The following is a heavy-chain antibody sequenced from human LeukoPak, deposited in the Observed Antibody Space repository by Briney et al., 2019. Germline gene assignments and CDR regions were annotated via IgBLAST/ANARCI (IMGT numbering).Heavy chain of an antibody. V-gene: IGHV3-9*01. CDR2: ISWNSGSI. Sequence: PGGSLRLSCAASGFTFDDYAMPWVRQAPGKGLEWVSGISWNSGSIGYADSVKGRFTISRDNAKNSLYLQMNSLRAEDTALYYCAKVMGAFDYGDYFDYWGQGTLVTVSS. CDR1: GFTFDDYA. D-gene: IGHD4-17*01. CDR3: AKVMGAFDYGDYFDY. J-gene: IGHJ4*02.